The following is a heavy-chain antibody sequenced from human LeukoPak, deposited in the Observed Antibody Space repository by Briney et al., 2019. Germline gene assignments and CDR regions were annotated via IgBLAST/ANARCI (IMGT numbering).Heavy chain of an antibody. J-gene: IGHJ4*02. CDR2: INWNGGRT. D-gene: IGHD5-24*01. CDR3: ARVDGYNLFDY. Sequence: GGSLRLSCAASGFTFDDYGMSWVRQAPGKGLEWVSGINWNGGRTGYADSMKGRFIISRDNAKNSLYLQVNSLRAEDTALYYCARVDGYNLFDYWGQGTLVTVSS. CDR1: GFTFDDYG. V-gene: IGHV3-20*04.